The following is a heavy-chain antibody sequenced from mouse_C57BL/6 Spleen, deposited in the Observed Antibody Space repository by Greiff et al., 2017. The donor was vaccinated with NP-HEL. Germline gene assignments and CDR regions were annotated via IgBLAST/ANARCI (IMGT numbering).Heavy chain of an antibody. D-gene: IGHD1-1*01. CDR3: ARDYYGSSYDY. V-gene: IGHV1-22*01. J-gene: IGHJ2*01. CDR2: INPNNGGT. Sequence: VQLQQSGPELVKPGASVKMSCKASGYTFTDYNMHWVKQSPGKSLEWIGYINPNNGGTSYNQKFKGKATLTVNKSSSTAYMELRSLTSEDAAVYYCARDYYGSSYDYWGQGTTLTVSS. CDR1: GYTFTDYN.